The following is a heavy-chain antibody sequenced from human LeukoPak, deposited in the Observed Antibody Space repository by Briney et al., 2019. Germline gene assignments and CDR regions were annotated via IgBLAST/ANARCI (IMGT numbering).Heavy chain of an antibody. CDR1: GGSIGSSGSY. CDR2: IYYPGTT. CDR3: GRHVSSGWDYFNGLDV. J-gene: IGHJ6*02. Sequence: SETLSLTCKVSGGSIGSSGSYWGWFRQPPGKGLEWIGSIYYPGTTHYNPSLESRVTISVDTSKYQVFLTLRSVTATDTAVYYCGRHVSSGWDYFNGLDVWGQGTAVTVSS. V-gene: IGHV4-39*01. D-gene: IGHD6-19*01.